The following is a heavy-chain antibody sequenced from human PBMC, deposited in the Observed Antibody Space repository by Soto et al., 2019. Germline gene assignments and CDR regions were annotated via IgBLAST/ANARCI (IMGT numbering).Heavy chain of an antibody. D-gene: IGHD1-1*01. J-gene: IGHJ3*02. CDR2: ISYSGST. Sequence: PSETLSLTCTVFGGSISSYYWNWIRQPPGKGLEWIGYISYSGSTNYNPSLKSRVTISVDTSKNQFSLKQSSVTAADTAVYYCARARDGYNYDRAFDIWGQGTMVTVSS. CDR1: GGSISSYY. V-gene: IGHV4-59*01. CDR3: ARARDGYNYDRAFDI.